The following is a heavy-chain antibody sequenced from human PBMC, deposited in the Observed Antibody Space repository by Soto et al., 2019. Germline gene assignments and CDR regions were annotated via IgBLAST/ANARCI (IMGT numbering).Heavy chain of an antibody. V-gene: IGHV3-23*01. Sequence: EVQLLESGGGLVQPGGSLRLSCAASGFPLNSYDMNWVRQTPVNGLEWVSSISASGSTSSLADSVKCRFTVSRYNSQKTLHLQMKSLSAEDTAIYYCAREISGTARPLDPWCQGTLVTVSS. CDR3: AREISGTARPLDP. CDR2: ISASGSTS. D-gene: IGHD1-7*01. J-gene: IGHJ5*02. CDR1: GFPLNSYD.